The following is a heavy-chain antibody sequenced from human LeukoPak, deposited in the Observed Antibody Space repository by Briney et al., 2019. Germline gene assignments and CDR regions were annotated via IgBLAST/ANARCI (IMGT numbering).Heavy chain of an antibody. CDR1: GFTFSSYG. J-gene: IGHJ3*02. CDR2: ISYDGSNK. D-gene: IGHD3-10*01. Sequence: PGGSLRLSCAASGFTFSSYGMHWVRQAPGKGLEWVAVISYDGSNKYYADSVKGRFTISRDNSKNTLYLQMNSLRAEDTAVYYCARDLEARGASDAFDIWGQGTMVTVSS. CDR3: ARDLEARGASDAFDI. V-gene: IGHV3-30*03.